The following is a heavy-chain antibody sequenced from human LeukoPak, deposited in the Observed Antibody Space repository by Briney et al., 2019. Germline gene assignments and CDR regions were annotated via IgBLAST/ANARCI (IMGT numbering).Heavy chain of an antibody. V-gene: IGHV4-4*07. J-gene: IGHJ5*02. CDR3: AREWEPVVVPAAKEDWFDP. CDR1: GGSISSYY. D-gene: IGHD2-2*01. Sequence: SETLSLTCTVSGGSISSYYWSWIRQPAGKGLEWIGRIYTSGSTNYNPSLKSRVTMSVDTSKNQFSLKLSSVTAADTAVYYCAREWEPVVVPAAKEDWFDPWGQGTLVTVSS. CDR2: IYTSGST.